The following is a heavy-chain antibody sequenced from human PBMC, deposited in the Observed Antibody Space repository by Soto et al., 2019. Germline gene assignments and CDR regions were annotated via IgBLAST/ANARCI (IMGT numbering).Heavy chain of an antibody. V-gene: IGHV1-69*13. CDR1: GGTFSSYA. CDR3: ALAVTVYLYDAFDI. J-gene: IGHJ3*02. CDR2: IIPIFGTA. Sequence: SVKVSCKASGGTFSSYAISWVRQAPGQGREWMGGIIPIFGTANYAQKFQGRVTITADESTSTAYMELSSLRSEDTAVYYCALAVTVYLYDAFDIWGQGTMVTVSS. D-gene: IGHD2-21*02.